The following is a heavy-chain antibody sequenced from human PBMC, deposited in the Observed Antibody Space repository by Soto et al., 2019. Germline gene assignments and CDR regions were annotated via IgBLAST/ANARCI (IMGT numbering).Heavy chain of an antibody. CDR1: GFTFSAYS. CDR2: ISSGSKTI. J-gene: IGHJ4*02. V-gene: IGHV3-48*02. D-gene: IGHD3-9*01. CDR3: AREDILGVRSFDY. Sequence: GGSLRLSCAASGFTFSAYSVNWARQAPGKGLEWVSYISSGSKTIYYAESVKGRFTVSRDNARNSQYLQMNSLRDEDTAVYYCAREDILGVRSFDYWGQGTLVTVS.